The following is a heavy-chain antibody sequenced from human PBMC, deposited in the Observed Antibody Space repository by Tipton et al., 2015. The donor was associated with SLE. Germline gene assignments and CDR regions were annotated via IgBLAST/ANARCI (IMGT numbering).Heavy chain of an antibody. D-gene: IGHD6-13*01. CDR1: GGSISSYY. J-gene: IGHJ6*02. V-gene: IGHV4-59*01. CDR2: IYDSGST. Sequence: TLSLTCTVSGGSISSYYWSWIRQPRGKGLEWLGYIYDSGSTNSNPSLKSRVTISVDTSKNQFSLTLSSLTAAATAVYYCARDSSNWAWDGMGGWGQGTTVTVSS. CDR3: ARDSSNWAWDGMGG.